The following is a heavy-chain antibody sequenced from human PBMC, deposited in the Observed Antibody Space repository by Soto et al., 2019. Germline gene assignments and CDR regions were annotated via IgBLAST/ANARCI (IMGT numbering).Heavy chain of an antibody. J-gene: IGHJ5*02. CDR2: INPSGGST. V-gene: IGHV1-46*03. D-gene: IGHD4-17*01. Sequence: ASVKVSCKASGYTFTSYYMHWVRQAPGQGLEWMGIINPSGGSTSYAQKFQGRVTMTRDTSTSTVYMELSSLRSEDTAVYYCARGSYYGDYDHNWFDPWGQGTLVTVSS. CDR1: GYTFTSYY. CDR3: ARGSYYGDYDHNWFDP.